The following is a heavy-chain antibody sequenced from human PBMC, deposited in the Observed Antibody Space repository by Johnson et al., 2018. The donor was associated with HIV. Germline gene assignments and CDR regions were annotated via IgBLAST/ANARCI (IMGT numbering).Heavy chain of an antibody. CDR2: IYSGGST. CDR1: GFTVNSNY. J-gene: IGHJ3*02. Sequence: EQLVESGGGVVQPGRSLRLSCAASGFTVNSNYMSWVRQAPGKGLEWVSVIYSGGSTYYADSVKGRFTISRDNSKNTLYLQMNSLRAEDTAVYYCARDDIRDGKSFDIWGQGTMVTVSS. CDR3: ARDDIRDGKSFDI. V-gene: IGHV3-66*01.